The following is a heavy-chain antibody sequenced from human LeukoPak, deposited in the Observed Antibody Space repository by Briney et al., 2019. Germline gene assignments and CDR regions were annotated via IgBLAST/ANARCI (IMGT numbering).Heavy chain of an antibody. V-gene: IGHV4-61*01. CDR1: GGSVSSGSYY. D-gene: IGHD2-8*02. CDR2: IYYSGST. J-gene: IGHJ4*02. Sequence: PSETPSLTCTVSGGSVSSGSYYWSWIRQPPGKGLEWIGYIYYSGSTNYNPSLKSRVTISVDTSKNQFSLKLSSVTAADTAVYYCARAFGATGGFEYWGQGTLVTVSS. CDR3: ARAFGATGGFEY.